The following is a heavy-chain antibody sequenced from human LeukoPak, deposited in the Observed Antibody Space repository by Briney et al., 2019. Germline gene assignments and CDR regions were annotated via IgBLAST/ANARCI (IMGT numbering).Heavy chain of an antibody. J-gene: IGHJ4*02. D-gene: IGHD4-17*01. CDR1: GFTFSSYS. CDR3: AREKGDGDYEEEYFDY. CDR2: ISSSSSTI. Sequence: GGSLRLSCAASGFTFSSYSMNWVRQAPGKGLEWVSYISSSSSTIYYADSVKGRFTISRDNAKNSLYLQMNSLRAEDTAVYYCAREKGDGDYEEEYFDYWGQGTLVTVSS. V-gene: IGHV3-48*04.